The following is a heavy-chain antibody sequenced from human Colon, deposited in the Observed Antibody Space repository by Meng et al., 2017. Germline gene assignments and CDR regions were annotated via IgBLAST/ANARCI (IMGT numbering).Heavy chain of an antibody. Sequence: QLQDSGPGLVKPSETLSPTCTVSVNSIIRTACYWTCIRQPPGKGLELIGYISYSGSTYYSPSLRSRVTISVDTSKNQFSVRLSSVTTADTAVYYCARYGPYWYFDLWGRGTLVTVSS. J-gene: IGHJ2*01. CDR1: VNSIIRTACY. CDR2: ISYSGST. CDR3: ARYGPYWYFDL. D-gene: IGHD2-21*01. V-gene: IGHV4-61*08.